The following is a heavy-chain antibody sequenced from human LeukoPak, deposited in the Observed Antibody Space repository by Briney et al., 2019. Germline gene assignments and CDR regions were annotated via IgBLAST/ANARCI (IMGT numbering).Heavy chain of an antibody. CDR3: ARVPFDP. J-gene: IGHJ5*02. CDR2: ISYDGSYK. Sequence: GGSLRLSCAASGFTFSSYAMHWVRQAPGKGLEWVAVISYDGSYKYYADSVKGRFTISRDNSKNTLYLQMNSLRAEDTAVYYCARVPFDPWGQGTLVTVSS. V-gene: IGHV3-30-3*01. CDR1: GFTFSSYA.